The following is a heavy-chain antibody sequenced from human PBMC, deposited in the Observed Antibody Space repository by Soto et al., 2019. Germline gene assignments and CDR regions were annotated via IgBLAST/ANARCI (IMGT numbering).Heavy chain of an antibody. CDR1: GFTFSNAW. V-gene: IGHV3-15*01. CDR2: IKSKTDGGTT. J-gene: IGHJ4*02. Sequence: GGSLRLSCAASGFTFSNAWMSWVRQAPGKGLEWVGRIKSKTDGGTTDYAAPVKGRFTISRDDSKNTLYLQMNSLKTEDTAVYYCTTDPYYDSSGYYYSEYWGQGTLVTVSS. D-gene: IGHD3-22*01. CDR3: TTDPYYDSSGYYYSEY.